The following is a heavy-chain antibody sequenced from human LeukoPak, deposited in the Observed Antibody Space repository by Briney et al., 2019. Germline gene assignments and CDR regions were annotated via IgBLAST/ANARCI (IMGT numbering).Heavy chain of an antibody. CDR2: INPNSGGT. V-gene: IGHV1-2*02. Sequence: GGSVKVSCKASGYTFTGYYMHWVRQAPGQGLEWMGWINPNSGGTNSAQRFQGRVTMTRDTSISTAYMELSRLRSDDSAVYYCARGRYFIDDYYDSSGYYASSAFDIWGQGTMVTVSS. J-gene: IGHJ3*02. CDR1: GYTFTGYY. CDR3: ARGRYFIDDYYDSSGYYASSAFDI. D-gene: IGHD3-22*01.